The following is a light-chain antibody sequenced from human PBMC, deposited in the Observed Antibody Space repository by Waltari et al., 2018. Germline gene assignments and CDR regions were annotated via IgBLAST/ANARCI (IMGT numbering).Light chain of an antibody. V-gene: IGKV3-15*01. CDR1: QSVSNN. Sequence: EIVMTQSPAALSVSPGERATLSYRASQSVSNNLAWYQHQPGQPPRLLISGASTRATGVPARFSGSGSGTEFTLTISSLQSEDSAIYFCQQYNTWPPSTFGQGTKLEIK. CDR2: GAS. J-gene: IGKJ2*02. CDR3: QQYNTWPPST.